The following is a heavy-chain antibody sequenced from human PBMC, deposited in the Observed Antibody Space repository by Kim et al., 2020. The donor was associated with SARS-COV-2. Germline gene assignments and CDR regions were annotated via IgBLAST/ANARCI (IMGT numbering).Heavy chain of an antibody. CDR2: TYYRSTWYN. V-gene: IGHV6-1*01. CDR1: GDSVSSNIAA. CDR3: ARAPGGTIFGVAIIPGYYYYMDV. Sequence: SQTLSLTCSISGDSVSSNIAAWNWLRQSPSRGLEWLGRTYYRSTWYNDYAVSVKSRITINPDTSKNQFSLQLNSVTPEDTAVYYCARAPGGTIFGVAIIPGYYYYMDVWGKGTTVTVSS. D-gene: IGHD3-3*01. J-gene: IGHJ6*03.